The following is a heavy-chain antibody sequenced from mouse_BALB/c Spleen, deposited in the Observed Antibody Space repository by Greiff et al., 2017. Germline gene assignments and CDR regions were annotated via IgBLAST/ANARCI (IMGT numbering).Heavy chain of an antibody. Sequence: DVHLVESGGGLVKPGGSLKLSCAASGFTFSDYYMYWVRQTPEKRLEWVATISDGGSYTYYPDSVKGRFTISRDNAKNNLYLQMSSLKSEDTAMYYCAGVRRPYYAMDYWGQGTSVTVSS. J-gene: IGHJ4*01. CDR3: AGVRRPYYAMDY. V-gene: IGHV5-4*02. CDR1: GFTFSDYY. D-gene: IGHD2-14*01. CDR2: ISDGGSYT.